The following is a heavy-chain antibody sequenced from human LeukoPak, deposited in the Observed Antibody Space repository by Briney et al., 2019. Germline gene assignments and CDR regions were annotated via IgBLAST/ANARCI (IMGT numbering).Heavy chain of an antibody. CDR3: ASNPDYGVLGDAFDI. CDR1: GFTFSSYS. Sequence: GGSLRLSCAASGFTFSSYSMNWVRQAPGKGLEWVSYISSSSSTIYYADSVKGRFTISRDNAKNSLYLQMNSLRAEDTAVYYCASNPDYGVLGDAFDIWGQGTMVTVSS. J-gene: IGHJ3*02. V-gene: IGHV3-48*04. CDR2: ISSSSSTI. D-gene: IGHD4-17*01.